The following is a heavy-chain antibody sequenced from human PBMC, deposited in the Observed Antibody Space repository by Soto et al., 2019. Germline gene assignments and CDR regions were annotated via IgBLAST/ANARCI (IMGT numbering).Heavy chain of an antibody. CDR2: INHSGST. D-gene: IGHD5-18*01. V-gene: IGHV4-34*01. Sequence: PETLSLTCAVYGGSFSGYYWSWIRQPPGKGLEWIGEINHSGSTNYNPSLKSRVTISVDTSKNQFSLKLSSVTAADTAVYYCARSPHSTAMVPFDYWCQGTLVT. CDR1: GGSFSGYY. CDR3: ARSPHSTAMVPFDY. J-gene: IGHJ4*02.